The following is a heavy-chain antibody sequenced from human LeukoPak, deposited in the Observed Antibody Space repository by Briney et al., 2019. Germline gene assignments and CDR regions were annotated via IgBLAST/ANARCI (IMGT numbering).Heavy chain of an antibody. Sequence: SGTLSLTCAVSGYSISSGYYWGWIRHPPGKGLECVGSIYHSGSTYYNPSLKSRVTTLVATSNKQFSMQRSVSTAADTAVYYCARLTFEVVPAAIDRIWFDPWGQGTLVTVSS. CDR2: IYHSGST. CDR3: ARLTFEVVPAAIDRIWFDP. J-gene: IGHJ5*02. V-gene: IGHV4-38-2*01. CDR1: GYSISSGYY. D-gene: IGHD2-2*01.